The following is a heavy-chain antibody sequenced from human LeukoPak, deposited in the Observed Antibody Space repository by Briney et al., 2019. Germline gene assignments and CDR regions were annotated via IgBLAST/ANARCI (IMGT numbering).Heavy chain of an antibody. D-gene: IGHD2/OR15-2a*01. CDR1: GGSISSYY. CDR3: ARQGRIGAFDY. Sequence: PSETLSLTCTVSGGSISSYYWSWLRQPPGKGLEWIGYIYYSGSTNYNPSLKSRVTISVDTSKNQFSLKLSSVTAADTAVYYCARQGRIGAFDYWGQGTLVTVSS. V-gene: IGHV4-59*08. CDR2: IYYSGST. J-gene: IGHJ4*02.